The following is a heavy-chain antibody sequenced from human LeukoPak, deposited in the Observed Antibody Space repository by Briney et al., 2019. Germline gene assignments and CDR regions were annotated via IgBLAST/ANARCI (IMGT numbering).Heavy chain of an antibody. J-gene: IGHJ4*02. CDR2: IRYDGSNK. V-gene: IGHV3-30*02. CDR3: AKDRYGITIFGVVPRD. Sequence: PGGPLRLSCAASGFTFSSYGMHWVRQAPGKGLEWVAFIRYDGSNKYYADSVKGRFTISRDNSKNTLYLQMNSLRAEDTAVYYCAKDRYGITIFGVVPRDWGQGTLVTVSS. CDR1: GFTFSSYG. D-gene: IGHD3-3*01.